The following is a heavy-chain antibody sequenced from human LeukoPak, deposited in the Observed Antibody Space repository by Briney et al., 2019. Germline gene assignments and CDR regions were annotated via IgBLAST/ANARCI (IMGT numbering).Heavy chain of an antibody. CDR2: ISSSGSTV. J-gene: IGHJ6*02. V-gene: IGHV3-11*01. Sequence: LSLTCAVYGGSFSGYYWSWIRQAPGKGLEWVSYISSSGSTVYYADSVKGRFTISRDNAKNSLYLQMNSLRAEDTAVYYCARDTRMDVWGQGTTVTVSS. CDR3: ARDTRMDV. CDR1: GGSFSGYY.